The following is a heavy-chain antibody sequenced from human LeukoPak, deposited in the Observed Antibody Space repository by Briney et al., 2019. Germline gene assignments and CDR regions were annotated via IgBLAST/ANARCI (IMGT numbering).Heavy chain of an antibody. CDR3: ARVSAAARLRYYFDY. D-gene: IGHD6-6*01. V-gene: IGHV4-59*01. CDR2: IYYSGST. J-gene: IGHJ4*02. Sequence: SETLSLTCTVSGGSISSYYWSWIRQPPGKGLEWIGYIYYSGSTNYNPSLKSRVTISVDTSKNQFSLKLSSVTAADTAVYYCARVSAAARLRYYFDYWGQGTLVTVSS. CDR1: GGSISSYY.